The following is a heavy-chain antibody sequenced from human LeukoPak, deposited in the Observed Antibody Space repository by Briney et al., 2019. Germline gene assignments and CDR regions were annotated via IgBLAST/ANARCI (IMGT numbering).Heavy chain of an antibody. CDR3: ARPLQLSGSHQYPYYYYMDV. CDR2: IYYSGST. Sequence: PSETLSLTCTVSGGSISSSSYYWGWIRQPPGKGLEWIGSIYYSGSTYYNPSLKSRVTISVDTSKNQFSLKLSSVTAADTAVYYCARPLQLSGSHQYPYYYYMDVWGKGTTVTVSS. V-gene: IGHV4-39*01. D-gene: IGHD3-10*01. CDR1: GGSISSSSYY. J-gene: IGHJ6*03.